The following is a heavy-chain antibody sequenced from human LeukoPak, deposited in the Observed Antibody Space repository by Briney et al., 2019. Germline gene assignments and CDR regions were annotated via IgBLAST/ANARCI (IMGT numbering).Heavy chain of an antibody. J-gene: IGHJ4*02. Sequence: ASVKVSCKASGYTFTSYAISWVRHAPGQGLEWMGWFSAYNGNTNYAQMLQGRVTMTTDTSTSTAYMELRSLSSDDTAVYYCARDLADFWSDYSTGDYWGQGTLVTVSS. CDR3: ARDLADFWSDYSTGDY. V-gene: IGHV1-18*01. D-gene: IGHD3-3*01. CDR2: FSAYNGNT. CDR1: GYTFTSYA.